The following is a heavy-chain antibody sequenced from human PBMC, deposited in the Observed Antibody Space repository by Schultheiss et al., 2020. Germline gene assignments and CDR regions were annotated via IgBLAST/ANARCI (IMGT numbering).Heavy chain of an antibody. J-gene: IGHJ4*02. D-gene: IGHD5-12*01. CDR3: ARVEGYSGYDYFDY. CDR1: GGSISSYY. Sequence: SATLSLTCTVSGGSISSYYWSWIRQPPGKGLEWIGYIYYSGTTNYNPSLKSRLTISVDTSKNQFSLKLSSVTAADTAVYYCARVEGYSGYDYFDYWGQGTLVTVAS. V-gene: IGHV4-59*08. CDR2: IYYSGTT.